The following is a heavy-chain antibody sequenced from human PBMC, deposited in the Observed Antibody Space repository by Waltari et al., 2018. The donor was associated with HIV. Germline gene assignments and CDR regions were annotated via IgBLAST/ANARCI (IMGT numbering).Heavy chain of an antibody. J-gene: IGHJ6*02. V-gene: IGHV3-30*18. CDR3: AKVAGRSGSYSHYYYGMDV. CDR2: ISYDGDQ. CDR1: VFAFKNFA. Sequence: QVQLVESGGGVVQPGGSLRLSCAASVFAFKNFAMHWVRQAPGKGLEWVAVISYDGDQYYADSVKGRFTISRDNSKKSLFLQMSSLRPEDSAVYYCAKVAGRSGSYSHYYYGMDVWGQGTTVTVS. D-gene: IGHD1-26*01.